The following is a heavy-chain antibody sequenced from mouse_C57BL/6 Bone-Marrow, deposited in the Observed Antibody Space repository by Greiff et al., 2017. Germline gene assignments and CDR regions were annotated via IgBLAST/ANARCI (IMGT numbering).Heavy chain of an antibody. D-gene: IGHD1-1*01. Sequence: VQLQQSGPELVKPGASVKMSCKASGYTFTDYNMHWVKQSHGKSLEWIGYINPNNGGTSYNQMFKGKATLTVTKSSSTAYMELRSLTSEDSAVYYCARTGTTFYFDYWGQGTTLTVSS. CDR3: ARTGTTFYFDY. CDR1: GYTFTDYN. J-gene: IGHJ2*01. V-gene: IGHV1-22*01. CDR2: INPNNGGT.